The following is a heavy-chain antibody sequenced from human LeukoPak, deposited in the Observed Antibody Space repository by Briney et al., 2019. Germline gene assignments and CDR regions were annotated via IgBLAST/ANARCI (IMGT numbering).Heavy chain of an antibody. V-gene: IGHV4-38-2*02. Sequence: SETLSLTCTVSGYSISSGYYWGWIRQPPGKGLEWIGSIYHSGSTYYNPSLKSRVTISVDTSKNQFSLKLSSVTAADTAVYYCARVYSSSWYRVSYYYYMDVWGKGTTVTVSS. CDR2: IYHSGST. J-gene: IGHJ6*03. CDR1: GYSISSGYY. D-gene: IGHD6-13*01. CDR3: ARVYSSSWYRVSYYYYMDV.